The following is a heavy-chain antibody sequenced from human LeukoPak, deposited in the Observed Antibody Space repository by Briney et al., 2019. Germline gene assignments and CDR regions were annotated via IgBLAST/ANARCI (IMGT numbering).Heavy chain of an antibody. Sequence: GGSLRLSCAASGFTFSSYAMSRVRQAPGKGLEWVSAISGSGGSTYYADSVKGRFTISRDNSKNTLYLQMNSLRAEDTAVYYCAKERWDIVATITLDYWGQGTLVTVSS. CDR1: GFTFSSYA. J-gene: IGHJ4*02. D-gene: IGHD5-12*01. CDR2: ISGSGGST. CDR3: AKERWDIVATITLDY. V-gene: IGHV3-23*01.